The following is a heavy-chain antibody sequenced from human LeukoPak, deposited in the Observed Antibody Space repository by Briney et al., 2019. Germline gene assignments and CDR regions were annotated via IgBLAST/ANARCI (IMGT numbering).Heavy chain of an antibody. J-gene: IGHJ4*02. Sequence: GESLKIPCKGSGYSFTSYWIGWVRQMPGKGLEWMGIFYPGDSDTRYSPSFQGQVTISADKSISTAYLQWSSLKASDTAMYYCARRVGARAETIDYWGQGTLVTVSS. CDR2: FYPGDSDT. CDR1: GYSFTSYW. CDR3: ARRVGARAETIDY. D-gene: IGHD1-26*01. V-gene: IGHV5-51*01.